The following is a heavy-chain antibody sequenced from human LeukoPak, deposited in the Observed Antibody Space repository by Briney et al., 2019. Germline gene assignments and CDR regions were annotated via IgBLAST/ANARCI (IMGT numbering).Heavy chain of an antibody. CDR1: GGSFSGYY. J-gene: IGHJ6*03. D-gene: IGHD2-21*02. V-gene: IGHV4-34*01. CDR3: ARVKGVVTAIDYYYYYMDV. CDR2: INHSGST. Sequence: ASETLSLTCAVYGGSFSGYYWSWIRQPPGKGLEWIGEINHSGSTNYNPSLKSRVTFSVDTSKNQFSLKLISVTAADTAVYYCARVKGVVTAIDYYYYYMDVWGKGTTVTISS.